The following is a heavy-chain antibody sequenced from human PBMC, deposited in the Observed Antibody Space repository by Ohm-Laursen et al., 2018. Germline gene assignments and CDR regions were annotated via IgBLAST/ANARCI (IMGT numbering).Heavy chain of an antibody. D-gene: IGHD3-22*01. Sequence: SLRLSCTASGFTFSNYAMYWVRQAPGKGLEWVSAITDSGGSTFYADSVKGRFTISRDNSKNTLYLQVNSLRAEDTAIYYCARHDSSDSPSHYYYYTMDVWGQGTTVTVSS. CDR3: ARHDSSDSPSHYYYYTMDV. CDR2: ITDSGGST. CDR1: GFTFSNYA. J-gene: IGHJ6*02. V-gene: IGHV3-23*01.